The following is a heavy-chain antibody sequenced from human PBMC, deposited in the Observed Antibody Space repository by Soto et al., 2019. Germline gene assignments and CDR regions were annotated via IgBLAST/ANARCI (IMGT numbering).Heavy chain of an antibody. D-gene: IGHD3-10*01. CDR3: ALETMVRGVIHDY. CDR2: IIPLFGTA. V-gene: IGHV1-69*06. Sequence: QVQLVQSGAEVKKPGSSVRVSCKASGGTFTTYRIAWVRQAPGQGHEWLAGIIPLFGTADYAQKFQGRVTISADKSTSTAFMELSSLRSEHTAVYYCALETMVRGVIHDYWGQGTRVTVSS. J-gene: IGHJ4*02. CDR1: GGTFTTYR.